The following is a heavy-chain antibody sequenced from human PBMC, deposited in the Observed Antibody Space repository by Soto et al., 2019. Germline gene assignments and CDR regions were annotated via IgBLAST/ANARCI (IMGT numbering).Heavy chain of an antibody. J-gene: IGHJ5*01. Sequence: WACHEQEKGLEWMGCISAYNGNTNCAQKLQGRVTMTTYTSTSTAYMEMRSLRSDDTAVYYCALVGKVVWGKAAWWFDSWGHGPLIT. V-gene: IGHV1-18*01. CDR3: ALVGKVVWGKAAWWFDS. D-gene: IGHD3-10*01. CDR2: ISAYNGNT.